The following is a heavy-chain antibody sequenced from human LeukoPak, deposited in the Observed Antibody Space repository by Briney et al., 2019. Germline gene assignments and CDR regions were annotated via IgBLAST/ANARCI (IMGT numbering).Heavy chain of an antibody. J-gene: IGHJ6*02. CDR2: ISGSGGST. Sequence: GGSLRLSCAASGFTFSSYAMSWVRQAPGKGLEWVSAISGSGGSTYYADSVKGRFTISRDNSKNTLYLQMNSLGAEDTAVYYCAKDMQDTAMVTGMDVWGQGTTVTVSS. CDR1: GFTFSSYA. D-gene: IGHD5-18*01. V-gene: IGHV3-23*01. CDR3: AKDMQDTAMVTGMDV.